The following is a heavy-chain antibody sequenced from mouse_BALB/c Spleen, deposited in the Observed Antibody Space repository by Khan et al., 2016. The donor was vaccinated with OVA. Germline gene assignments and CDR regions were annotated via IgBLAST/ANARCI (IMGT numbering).Heavy chain of an antibody. CDR3: IMTYFSYGNYGYYCTMDY. Sequence: QVRLQQSGPGLVQSSQSLSITCTVSGFSLTSYGVPWVRQSPGKGLEWLGVIWSGGSTDYNSAFISRLTISKDNSKSHDFFKMNSLQANEAAIYYCIMTYFSYGNYGYYCTMDYWGQGTSVTVSS. J-gene: IGHJ4*01. CDR1: GFSLTSYG. V-gene: IGHV2-2*02. D-gene: IGHD2-1*01. CDR2: IWSGGST.